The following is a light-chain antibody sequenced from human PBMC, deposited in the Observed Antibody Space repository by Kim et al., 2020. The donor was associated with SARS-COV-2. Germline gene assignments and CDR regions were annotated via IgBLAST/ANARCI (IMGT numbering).Light chain of an antibody. CDR1: NIGSKS. CDR3: QVWDSYSDHRVI. J-gene: IGLJ2*01. CDR2: YDS. Sequence: SYELTQPPSVSVAPGKTARITCGENNIGSKSVHWYQQKPAQAPVLVIYYDSDRPSGIPERFSGSNSGNTATLTISRVEAGDEADYYCQVWDSYSDHRVIFGGGTQLTVL. V-gene: IGLV3-21*04.